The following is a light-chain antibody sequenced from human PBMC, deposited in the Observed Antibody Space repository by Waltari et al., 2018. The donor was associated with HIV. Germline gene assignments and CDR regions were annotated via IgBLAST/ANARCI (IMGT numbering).Light chain of an antibody. Sequence: EIVLTQSPATLSLSPGARATLSCRASQTINNYLAWFQQQPGQPPRLLIYGAANRGTGIQARFSGSGSGTDFTLTISSLEPEDLAVDYCQQRGDWPPFTFGGGTKVEIK. J-gene: IGKJ4*01. V-gene: IGKV3-11*01. CDR3: QQRGDWPPFT. CDR1: QTINNY. CDR2: GAA.